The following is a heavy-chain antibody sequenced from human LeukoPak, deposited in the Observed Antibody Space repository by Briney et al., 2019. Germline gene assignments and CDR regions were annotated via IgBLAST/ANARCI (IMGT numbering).Heavy chain of an antibody. D-gene: IGHD3-22*01. CDR2: ISSSSTYI. CDR1: GFTFSSYS. Sequence: GGSLRLSCAASGFTFSSYSMNWVRQAPGRGLEWVSAISSSSTYIYYADSVKGRFTISRDNAKNSLFLQLDSLRAEDTAVYYCARLDSSGYYFPGVSDYWGQGTLVTVSS. CDR3: ARLDSSGYYFPGVSDY. J-gene: IGHJ4*02. V-gene: IGHV3-21*01.